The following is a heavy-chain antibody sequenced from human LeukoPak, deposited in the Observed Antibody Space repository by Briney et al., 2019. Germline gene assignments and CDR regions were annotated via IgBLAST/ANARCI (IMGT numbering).Heavy chain of an antibody. D-gene: IGHD5-24*01. J-gene: IGHJ4*02. CDR2: ISSSSSTI. CDR3: AREDGYRSFDY. Sequence: PGGSLRLSCAASGFTFSSYSMNWVRQAPGKGLEWVSYISSSSSTIYYADSVKGRFTISRDNAKNSLYLQMNSLRAEDTAVYYCAREDGYRSFDYWGQGTLVTVSS. CDR1: GFTFSSYS. V-gene: IGHV3-48*04.